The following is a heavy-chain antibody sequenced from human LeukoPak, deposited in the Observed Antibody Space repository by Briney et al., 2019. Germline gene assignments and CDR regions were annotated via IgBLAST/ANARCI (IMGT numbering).Heavy chain of an antibody. CDR2: LRGSGGNT. J-gene: IGHJ6*03. CDR3: VKFRGIQYDNYHMDG. D-gene: IGHD3-10*01. Sequence: GGSLRLSCAASGFTFSNYAMRWVRPPAGRGVEWVSGLRGSGGNTYYADSVKGRFTISRDNSKNTLPLQMNSLRAEDAAVYYCVKFRGIQYDNYHMDGWRKGTTATVSS. V-gene: IGHV3-23*01. CDR1: GFTFSNYA.